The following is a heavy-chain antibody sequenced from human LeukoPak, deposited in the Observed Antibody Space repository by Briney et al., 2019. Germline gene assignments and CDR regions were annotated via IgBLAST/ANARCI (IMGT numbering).Heavy chain of an antibody. J-gene: IGHJ5*02. D-gene: IGHD2-15*01. Sequence: SQTLSLTCTVSGGSISSDTYYWSWIRQPAGKGLAWIGRIYASGNSNYNASLKSRVTISIDTSNNQFSLRLSSVIASDTAVYYCAGTRRYCSAGSCYNWFDPWGQGTLVTVSS. V-gene: IGHV4-61*02. CDR1: GGSISSDTYY. CDR3: AGTRRYCSAGSCYNWFDP. CDR2: IYASGNS.